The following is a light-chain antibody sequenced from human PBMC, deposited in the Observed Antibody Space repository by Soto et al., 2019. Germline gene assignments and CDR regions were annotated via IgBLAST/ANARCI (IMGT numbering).Light chain of an antibody. CDR3: QQYGGSPFT. J-gene: IGKJ3*01. CDR1: QSVSVNS. V-gene: IGKV3-20*01. Sequence: EIVLTQSPGTLSLSPGERATLSCRASQSVSVNSLAWYQQKGGQAPRLLIYAASTRATGVPDRFSGSGYGTDFALTISGLETEDFAVYSCQQYGGSPFTFGPGTKVDIK. CDR2: AAS.